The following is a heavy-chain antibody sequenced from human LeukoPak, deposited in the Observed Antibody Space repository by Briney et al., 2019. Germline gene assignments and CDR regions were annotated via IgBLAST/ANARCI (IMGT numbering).Heavy chain of an antibody. CDR3: ARGIFGVVAYAFDI. Sequence: ASVKVSCKASGYTFTSYGISWVRQAPGQGLEWMGWISAYNGNTNYAQKLQGRATMTTDTSTSTAYMELRSLRSDDTAVYYCARGIFGVVAYAFDIWGQGTMVTVSS. V-gene: IGHV1-18*01. D-gene: IGHD3-3*01. CDR1: GYTFTSYG. J-gene: IGHJ3*02. CDR2: ISAYNGNT.